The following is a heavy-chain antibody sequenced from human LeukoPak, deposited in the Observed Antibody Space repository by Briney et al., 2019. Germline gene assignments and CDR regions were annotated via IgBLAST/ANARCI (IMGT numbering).Heavy chain of an antibody. Sequence: SETLSLTCVVYGGSFSGYYWSWIRQPPGKGLEWIGEINHGGSSSYNPSLKSRVTISVDTSRTQFSLSLSSVTAADTAVHFCARGRTARDFWSGYSHHWFDPWGQGTLVTVSS. J-gene: IGHJ5*02. D-gene: IGHD3-3*01. V-gene: IGHV4-34*01. CDR1: GGSFSGYY. CDR3: ARGRTARDFWSGYSHHWFDP. CDR2: INHGGSS.